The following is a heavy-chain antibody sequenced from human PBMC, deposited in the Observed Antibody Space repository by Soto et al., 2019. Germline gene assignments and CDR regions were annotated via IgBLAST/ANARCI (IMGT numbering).Heavy chain of an antibody. D-gene: IGHD5-12*01. CDR2: ISHIVSTA. J-gene: IGHJ4*02. CDR1: GGTFISYP. V-gene: IGHV1-69*08. CDR3: ARVRGSGYDSFPYDY. Sequence: SVQVSFKASGGTFISYPSSSLGPAPGQGLEWMGIISHIVSTANYAQKVQGRVTITADKSTSTVYMELSSLRSEDTAVYYCARVRGSGYDSFPYDYWGQGTLVTVSS.